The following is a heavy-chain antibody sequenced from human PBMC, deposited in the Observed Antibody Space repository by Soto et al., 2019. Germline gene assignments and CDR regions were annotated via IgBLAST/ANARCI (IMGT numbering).Heavy chain of an antibody. CDR3: AREGALKPFSS. J-gene: IGHJ5*02. CDR2: ISGTGVYI. Sequence: WGSLRLSCVASGFTFSNYNMNWVRQAPGKGLEWVSHISGTGVYIHYADAVKGRFTISRDNAKSSVYLQMNSLRAEDTAVYYCAREGALKPFSSWGQGALVTVSS. CDR1: GFTFSNYN. V-gene: IGHV3-21*01.